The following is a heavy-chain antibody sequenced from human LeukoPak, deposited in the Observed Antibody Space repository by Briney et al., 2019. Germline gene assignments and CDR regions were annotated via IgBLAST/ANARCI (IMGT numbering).Heavy chain of an antibody. CDR2: ISYNSGTI. CDR3: ARVGALSSSWLLY. Sequence: GGSLRLSCAASGFTFDIYAMNWVRQAPGKGLEWLSYISYNSGTIHYADSVEGRFTISRDNAKNSLYLQMNSLRVEDTGVYFCARVGALSSSWLLYWGQGTLVTVSS. V-gene: IGHV3-48*01. J-gene: IGHJ4*02. CDR1: GFTFDIYA. D-gene: IGHD6-13*01.